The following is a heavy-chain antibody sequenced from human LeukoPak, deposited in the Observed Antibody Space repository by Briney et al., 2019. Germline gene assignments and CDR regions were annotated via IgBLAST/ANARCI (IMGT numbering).Heavy chain of an antibody. CDR3: ARSQVGAAADDFYYYGLDV. D-gene: IGHD6-13*01. CDR2: IYYSGST. Sequence: SETLSLTCTVSGGSISSSSYYWGWIRQPPGKGLEWIGSIYYSGSTNYNPSLKSRVTISVDTSKKQFSLKLTSVTAADTAVHYCARSQVGAAADDFYYYGLDVWGQGTTVTVSS. CDR1: GGSISSSSYY. V-gene: IGHV4-39*07. J-gene: IGHJ6*02.